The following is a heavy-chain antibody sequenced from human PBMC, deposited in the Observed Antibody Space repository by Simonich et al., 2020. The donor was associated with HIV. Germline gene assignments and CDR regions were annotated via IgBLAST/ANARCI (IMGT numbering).Heavy chain of an antibody. D-gene: IGHD5-18*01. CDR3: ARGPGYSYGGVDY. V-gene: IGHV4-34*01. J-gene: IGHJ4*02. CDR1: GGSFSGYY. CDR2: INHSEST. Sequence: QVQLQQWGAGLLKPSETLSLTCAVDGGSFSGYYWSWIRQSPGKGLVWFWEINHSESTNYNPSRKSRVTITLDTSKNQFSLRLSSLTAADTAVYYCARGPGYSYGGVDYWGQGTLVIVSS.